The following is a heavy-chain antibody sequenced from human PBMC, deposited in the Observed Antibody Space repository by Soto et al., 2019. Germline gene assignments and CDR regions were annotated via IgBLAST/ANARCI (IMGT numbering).Heavy chain of an antibody. V-gene: IGHV4-31*02. Sequence: SETLSLTCTVSHDAIKNGGHNWSWIRQHPRRGLEWIGQIFHSGTTSFHPSLESRVTMSVDTSENQFSLKLTSVTAADTAVYYCARPLSCTSGICFDSWGQGVLVTVSS. CDR1: HDAIKNGGHN. D-gene: IGHD2-8*01. CDR3: ARPLSCTSGICFDS. J-gene: IGHJ4*02. CDR2: IFHSGTT.